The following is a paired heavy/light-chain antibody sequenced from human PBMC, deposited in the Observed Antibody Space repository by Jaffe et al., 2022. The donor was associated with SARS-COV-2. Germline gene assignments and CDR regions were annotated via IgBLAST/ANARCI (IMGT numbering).Light chain of an antibody. CDR3: GTWDSSLSALV. CDR2: DNN. CDR1: SSNIGINY. Sequence: QSVLTQPPSLSAAPGQKVTISCSGTSSNIGINYVSWYQQLPRTAPKLLIYDNNKRPSEIPDRFSGSRSGTSATLGISGLQTGDEADYYCGTWDSSLSALVFGGGTKLTVL. V-gene: IGLV1-51*01. J-gene: IGLJ3*02.
Heavy chain of an antibody. CDR1: GFSLSTSGVG. Sequence: QITLKESGPTLVKPTQTLTLTCTFSGFSLSTSGVGVGWIRQPPGKALEWLALIYWGDDKRYSPSLKNRITITKDTSKNQVILRLTNMDPGDTATYYCAHLLTTLYYGMDVWGQGTTVTVSS. J-gene: IGHJ6*02. CDR2: IYWGDDK. V-gene: IGHV2-5*02. CDR3: AHLLTTLYYGMDV. D-gene: IGHD2-8*01.